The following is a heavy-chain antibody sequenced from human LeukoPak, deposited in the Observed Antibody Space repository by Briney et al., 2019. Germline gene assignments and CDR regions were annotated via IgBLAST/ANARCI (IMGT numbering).Heavy chain of an antibody. J-gene: IGHJ6*02. Sequence: ASVKVSCKASGFPFTMYYIHWVRQAPGQGLEWMGWISAYNGNTNYAQKLQGRVTMTTDTSTSTAYMELRSLRSDDTAVYYCARDQRKGGAAPPYGMDVWGQGTTVTVSS. CDR1: GFPFTMYY. D-gene: IGHD6-13*01. V-gene: IGHV1-18*04. CDR2: ISAYNGNT. CDR3: ARDQRKGGAAPPYGMDV.